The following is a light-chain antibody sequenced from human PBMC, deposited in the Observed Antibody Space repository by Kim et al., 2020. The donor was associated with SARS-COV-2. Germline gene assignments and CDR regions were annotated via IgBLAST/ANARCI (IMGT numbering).Light chain of an antibody. CDR3: HVWDSGTYHVV. V-gene: IGLV3-21*04. Sequence: SYELTQPPSVSVAPGKTARISCGGNNIGSKGVQWLQQKAGQAPVMVIYYDTSRPSGIPERFSASSSWNTATLTISSVEAGDEADYYCHVWDSGTYHVVFGGGTQLTVL. CDR1: NIGSKG. J-gene: IGLJ2*01. CDR2: YDT.